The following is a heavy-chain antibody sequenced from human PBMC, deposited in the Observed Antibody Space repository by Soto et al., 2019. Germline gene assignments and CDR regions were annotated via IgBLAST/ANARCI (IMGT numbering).Heavy chain of an antibody. CDR1: GFTFSSHA. CDR2: ISGSGGST. D-gene: IGHD3-3*01. J-gene: IGHJ4*02. Sequence: PGGSLRLSRAAPGFTFSSHAMSRVRQAPGKGLEWVSAISGSGGSTYYADSVKGRFTISRDNSKNTLYLQMNSLRAGDTAVYYCAKTSFKNFWSGYYYYWGQGTLVTVSS. CDR3: AKTSFKNFWSGYYYY. V-gene: IGHV3-23*01.